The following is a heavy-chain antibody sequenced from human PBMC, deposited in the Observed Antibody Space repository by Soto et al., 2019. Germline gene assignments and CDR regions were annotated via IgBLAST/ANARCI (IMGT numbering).Heavy chain of an antibody. CDR1: CGSISSGGYS. D-gene: IGHD6-13*01. Sequence: SETLSLTSADFCGSISSGGYSWSWIRQPPGKGLEWIGYIYHSGSTYYNPSLKSRVTISVDRSKNQFALKLSSVTAADTAVYYCARAIAAAGMYYYYYGMDVWGQGTTVTVSS. V-gene: IGHV4-30-2*01. J-gene: IGHJ6*02. CDR2: IYHSGST. CDR3: ARAIAAAGMYYYYYGMDV.